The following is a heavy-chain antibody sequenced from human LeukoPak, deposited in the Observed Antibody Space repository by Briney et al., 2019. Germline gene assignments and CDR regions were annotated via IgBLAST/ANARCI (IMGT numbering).Heavy chain of an antibody. CDR2: ISAYNGNT. CDR3: ARTYCSGGSCYVGGIDY. J-gene: IGHJ4*02. D-gene: IGHD2-15*01. Sequence: ALVKVSCKASGYTFTSYGISWVRQAPGQGLEWMGWISAYNGNTNYAQKLQGRVTMTTDTSTSTAYMELRSLRSDDTAVYYCARTYCSGGSCYVGGIDYWGQGTLVTVSS. CDR1: GYTFTSYG. V-gene: IGHV1-18*01.